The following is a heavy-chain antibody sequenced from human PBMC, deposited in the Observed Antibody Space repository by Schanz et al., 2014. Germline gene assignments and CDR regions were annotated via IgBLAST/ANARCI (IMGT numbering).Heavy chain of an antibody. CDR2: VYMSAAST. CDR3: TRGSGSRSYGWYYDS. D-gene: IGHD3-10*01. V-gene: IGHV3-NL1*01. CDR1: GFTFSAFG. Sequence: HVQLVESGGGVVQPGGSLRLSCAASGFTFSAFGMHWVRQAPGKGLDWVSTVYMSAASTRYADSVKGRFIISRDNAKNTLYLQMNSVRAEDSAVYYCTRGSGSRSYGWYYDSWGQGTLVTVSS. J-gene: IGHJ4*02.